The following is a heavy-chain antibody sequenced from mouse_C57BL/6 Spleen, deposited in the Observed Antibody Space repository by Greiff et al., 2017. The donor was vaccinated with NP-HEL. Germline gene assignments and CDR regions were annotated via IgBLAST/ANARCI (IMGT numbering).Heavy chain of an antibody. Sequence: VQLQQPGAELVMPGASVKLSCKASGYTFTSYWMHWVKQRPGQGLEWIGEIDPSDSYTNYNQKFKGKSTLTVDKSSSTAYMQLSSLTSEDSAVYYCARGDSPYYYAMDYWGQGTSVTVSS. V-gene: IGHV1-69*01. CDR2: IDPSDSYT. CDR1: GYTFTSYW. D-gene: IGHD3-2*01. J-gene: IGHJ4*01. CDR3: ARGDSPYYYAMDY.